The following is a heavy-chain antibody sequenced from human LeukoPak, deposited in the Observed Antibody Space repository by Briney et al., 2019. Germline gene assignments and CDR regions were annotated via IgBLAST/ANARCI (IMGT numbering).Heavy chain of an antibody. CDR2: IIPIFGTA. CDR3: ARDRIAAAGRFDY. J-gene: IGHJ4*02. V-gene: IGHV1-69*05. Sequence: PVKVSCKASGGTFSSYAISWVRQAPGQGLEWMGRIIPIFGTANYAQRFQGRVTITTDESTSTAYMELSSLRSEDTAVYYCARDRIAAAGRFDYWGQGTLVTVSS. D-gene: IGHD6-13*01. CDR1: GGTFSSYA.